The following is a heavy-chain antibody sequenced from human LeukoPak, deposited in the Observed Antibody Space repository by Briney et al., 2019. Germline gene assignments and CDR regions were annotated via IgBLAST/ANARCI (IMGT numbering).Heavy chain of an antibody. V-gene: IGHV4-34*01. D-gene: IGHD4-17*01. CDR2: IDHSGST. CDR1: GGSSSGYF. CDR3: ARLAVTTLTFDY. Sequence: SETLSLTCAVYGGSSSGYFWSWIRQSPGKGLEWIGEIDHSGSTNYNPSLKSRVTILRDTSKNQFSLRLSSVTAADTAVYYCARLAVTTLTFDYWGQGTLVTVSS. J-gene: IGHJ4*02.